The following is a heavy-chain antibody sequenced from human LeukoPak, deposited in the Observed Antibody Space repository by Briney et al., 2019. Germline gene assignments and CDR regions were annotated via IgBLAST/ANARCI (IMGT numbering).Heavy chain of an antibody. CDR3: SRGVPWWFDP. CDR2: INSDGSST. J-gene: IGHJ5*02. V-gene: IGHV3-74*01. Sequence: PGGSLRLSCAASGFTLSSYWMHWVRQAPGKGLMWVSRINSDGSSTNYADSVKGRLTISRDNAKNTLYLQMTSLRAEDTAVYYCSRGVPWWFDPWGQGTLVTVSS. CDR1: GFTLSSYW. D-gene: IGHD1-1*01.